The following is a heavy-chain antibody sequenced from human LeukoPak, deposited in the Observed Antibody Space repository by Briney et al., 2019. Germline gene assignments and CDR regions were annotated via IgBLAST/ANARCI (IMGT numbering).Heavy chain of an antibody. D-gene: IGHD1-26*01. Sequence: GRSRRHSCTASGFTLGDYAMSWFRQAPGKGLEWVGFIRSKAFGGTADYAASVKGRFSISRDDSKSIAYLQMNSLKTEDTAVYYCARRAGFSAGDAFDIWGQGTMVTVSS. J-gene: IGHJ3*02. V-gene: IGHV3-49*03. CDR3: ARRAGFSAGDAFDI. CDR2: IRSKAFGGTA. CDR1: GFTLGDYA.